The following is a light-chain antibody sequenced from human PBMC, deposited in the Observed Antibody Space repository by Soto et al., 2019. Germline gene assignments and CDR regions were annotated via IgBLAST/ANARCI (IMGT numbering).Light chain of an antibody. J-gene: IGKJ4*01. Sequence: EIVLTQSPGTLSLSPGERATLSCRASQSVSSSYLAWYQQKPGQAPRLLIYGASSRATGIPDRFSGSGSGTDFTLTISRLEPEDFAVYYCQQYNHWPPWLTFGGGTKVDIK. CDR2: GAS. CDR1: QSVSSSY. CDR3: QQYNHWPPWLT. V-gene: IGKV3-20*01.